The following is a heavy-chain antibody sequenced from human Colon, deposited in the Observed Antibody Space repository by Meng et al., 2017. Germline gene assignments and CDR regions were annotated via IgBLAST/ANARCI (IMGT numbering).Heavy chain of an antibody. V-gene: IGHV4-30-2*06. J-gene: IGHJ4*02. CDR1: GDSVTTTLSS. Sequence: QLQLQESGSRLVKPSQTLSLTCAVSGDSVTTTLSSWSWIRQSPGKGLEWIGNIYDNAYTYYSPSLRSRVTISVDRSNNQFSLNLNSVTAADTAVYFCARGYRGSTYFAYWGQGILVTVSS. CDR2: IYDNAYT. CDR3: ARGYRGSTYFAY. D-gene: IGHD3-16*01.